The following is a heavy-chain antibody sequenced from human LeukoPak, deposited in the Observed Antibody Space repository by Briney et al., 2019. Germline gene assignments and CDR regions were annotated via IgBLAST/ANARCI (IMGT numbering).Heavy chain of an antibody. Sequence: TGGSLRLSCAASGFTFSSYSMHWVRQAPGKGLEYVSAITSNGGRTYYANSVKGRFTISRGNSKNTLYLQMGSLRAEDMAVYYRARWGGRYPFDYWGQGTLVTVSS. CDR3: ARWGGRYPFDY. CDR1: GFTFSSYS. CDR2: ITSNGGRT. D-gene: IGHD3-16*02. V-gene: IGHV3-64*01. J-gene: IGHJ4*02.